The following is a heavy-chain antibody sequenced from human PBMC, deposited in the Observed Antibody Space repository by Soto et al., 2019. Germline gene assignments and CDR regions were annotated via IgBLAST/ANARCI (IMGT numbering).Heavy chain of an antibody. Sequence: EVQLLESGGGLVQPGGSLRLSCTASGFTFSSSAMNWVRQAPGQGLEWVASVSENGGSRGGTYYADSVKGRFTISRDNSKNTLYLQMASLRGADTAVYYCARAKAVVIAALGIWGQGTMVTVSS. D-gene: IGHD2-21*01. V-gene: IGHV3-23*01. CDR1: GFTFSSSA. CDR3: ARAKAVVIAALGI. CDR2: VSENGGSRGGT. J-gene: IGHJ3*02.